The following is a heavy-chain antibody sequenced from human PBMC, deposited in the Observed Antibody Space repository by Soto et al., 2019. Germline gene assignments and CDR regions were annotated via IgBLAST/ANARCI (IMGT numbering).Heavy chain of an antibody. CDR1: GFTLSSYA. J-gene: IGHJ4*02. CDR2: ISSSGGST. V-gene: IGHV3-64D*06. Sequence: GGSLRLSXSASGFTLSSYAMHWVFHAPGKGLEYVSAISSSGGSTYYADSVKGRFTISRDNSKNTLYLQMSSLRAGDTAVYYCVQAAPYDFWSGYYTYFDYWGEATLVTVSS. D-gene: IGHD3-3*01. CDR3: VQAAPYDFWSGYYTYFDY.